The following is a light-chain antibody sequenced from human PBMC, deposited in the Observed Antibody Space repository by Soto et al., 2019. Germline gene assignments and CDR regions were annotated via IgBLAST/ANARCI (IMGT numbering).Light chain of an antibody. J-gene: IGLJ2*01. CDR2: DNS. V-gene: IGLV1-40*01. CDR3: QSYDSSLSGPVV. CDR1: SSNIGAGYD. Sequence: QSVLTQPPSVSGAPGQRVTISCTGSSSNIGAGYDVHGYQQLPGTAPKLLIYDNSNRPSGVPDRFSGSKSGTSASLSITGLQAEDEADYYCQSYDSSLSGPVVFGGGTKLTVL.